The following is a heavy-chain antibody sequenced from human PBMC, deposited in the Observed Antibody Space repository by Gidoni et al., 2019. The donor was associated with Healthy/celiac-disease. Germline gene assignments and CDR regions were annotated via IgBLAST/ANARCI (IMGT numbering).Heavy chain of an antibody. CDR1: GFPVSSNY. D-gene: IGHD4-17*01. V-gene: IGHV3-66*02. J-gene: IGHJ6*02. CDR2: IYSGGST. CDR3: ARAKLVTGTRYYYGMDV. Sequence: EVQLVESGGGLVQPGGSLRLSCAASGFPVSSNYMSWVRQAPGKGLEWVSVIYSGGSTYYADSVKGRFTISRDNSKNTLYLQMNSLRAEDTAVYYCARAKLVTGTRYYYGMDVWGQGTTVTVSS.